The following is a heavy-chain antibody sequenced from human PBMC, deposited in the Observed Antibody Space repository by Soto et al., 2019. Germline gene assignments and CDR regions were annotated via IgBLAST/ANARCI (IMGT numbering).Heavy chain of an antibody. CDR2: IWYDGSNK. CDR3: ARSFYPLYDSSGYYYGYYYYGMDV. D-gene: IGHD3-22*01. CDR1: GFTFSSYG. V-gene: IGHV3-33*01. J-gene: IGHJ6*02. Sequence: GGSLRLSCAASGFTFSSYGMHWVRQAPGKGLEWVAVIWYDGSNKYYADSVKGRFTISRENSKNTLYLQMNSLRAEDTAVYYCARSFYPLYDSSGYYYGYYYYGMDVWGQGTTVTVSS.